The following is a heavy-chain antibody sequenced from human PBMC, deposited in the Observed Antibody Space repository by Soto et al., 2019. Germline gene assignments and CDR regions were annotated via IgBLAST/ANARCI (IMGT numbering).Heavy chain of an antibody. CDR1: GFNFNISE. J-gene: IGHJ3*02. Sequence: GGSLRLSFAASGFNFNISEMNWGRQAPGKGLEWISYISKSSVTAHYADSVKGRFTISRDNAKNSLYLQMHSLRVDDTALYYCAPRKVGSFNKAAFEIWGQGTMVTVSS. V-gene: IGHV3-48*03. CDR2: ISKSSVTA. D-gene: IGHD6-13*01. CDR3: APRKVGSFNKAAFEI.